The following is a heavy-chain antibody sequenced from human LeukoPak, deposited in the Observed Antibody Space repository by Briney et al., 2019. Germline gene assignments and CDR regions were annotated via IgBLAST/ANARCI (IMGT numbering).Heavy chain of an antibody. Sequence: ASVKVSFKASGYTLTSYGISWVRQAPGQGLEWMGWISAYNGNTKYAQKLQGRVTMTTDTSTSTAYMELRSLRSDDTAVYYCARGLGGSGSYFLTFDYWGQGTLVTVSS. J-gene: IGHJ4*02. D-gene: IGHD1-26*01. CDR1: GYTLTSYG. V-gene: IGHV1-18*01. CDR2: ISAYNGNT. CDR3: ARGLGGSGSYFLTFDY.